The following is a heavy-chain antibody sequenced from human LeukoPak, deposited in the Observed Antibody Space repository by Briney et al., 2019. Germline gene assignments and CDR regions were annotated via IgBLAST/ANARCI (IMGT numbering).Heavy chain of an antibody. CDR1: GFSLSDYG. V-gene: IGHV3-74*03. CDR3: ARDFYGRYCTGGSCYYRNWFDP. D-gene: IGHD2-8*02. CDR2: IHNDGTTT. J-gene: IGHJ5*02. Sequence: GGSLRLSCTASGFSLSDYGIHWVRQAPGKGLVWVSHIHNDGTTTTYAASVKGRFTISRDNAKNTVYLDMTGLSGEDTELYYCARDFYGRYCTGGSCYYRNWFDPWGQGTQVTVSS.